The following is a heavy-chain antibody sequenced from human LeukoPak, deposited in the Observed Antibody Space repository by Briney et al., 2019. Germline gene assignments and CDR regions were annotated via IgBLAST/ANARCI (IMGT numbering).Heavy chain of an antibody. D-gene: IGHD3-3*01. Sequence: ASVKVSCKASGYTFIGYYISWVRQAPGQGLEWMGWIIPISGGANYAQKFQGRVTMTTDTSISTAYIELSRVRADDTAVYYCARDFLGMRFGEVFRTAFVYWGQGALVTVSS. V-gene: IGHV1-2*02. CDR2: IIPISGGA. CDR3: ARDFLGMRFGEVFRTAFVY. J-gene: IGHJ4*02. CDR1: GYTFIGYY.